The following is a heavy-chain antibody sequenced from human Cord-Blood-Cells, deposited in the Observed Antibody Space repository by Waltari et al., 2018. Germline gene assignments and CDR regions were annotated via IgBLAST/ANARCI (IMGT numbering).Heavy chain of an antibody. D-gene: IGHD4-4*01. CDR3: ARAGYRDYSKIFDY. V-gene: IGHV4-34*01. CDR2: INHSGST. Sequence: QVQLQQWGAGLLKPSETLSLTRAVYGGSFSGYYWSWIGTPPGKGLEWIGEINHSGSTNYNPSLKSRVTISVDTSKNQFSLKLSSVTAADTAVYYCARAGYRDYSKIFDYWGQGTLVTVSS. CDR1: GGSFSGYY. J-gene: IGHJ4*02.